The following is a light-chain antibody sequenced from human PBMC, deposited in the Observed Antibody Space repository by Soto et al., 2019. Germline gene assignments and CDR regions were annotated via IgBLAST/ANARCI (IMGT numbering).Light chain of an antibody. CDR2: GNS. CDR1: SSNIGAGYD. J-gene: IGLJ1*01. V-gene: IGLV1-40*01. CDR3: QSYDSSLSGYV. Sequence: QSVLTQPPSVSGAPGQRVTISCTGSSSNIGAGYDVHWYQQLPGTAPKSLIYGNSNRPSGVPERFSGSKSGTSASLAITGLQAEDEADYYCQSYDSSLSGYVFGTGTKLTVL.